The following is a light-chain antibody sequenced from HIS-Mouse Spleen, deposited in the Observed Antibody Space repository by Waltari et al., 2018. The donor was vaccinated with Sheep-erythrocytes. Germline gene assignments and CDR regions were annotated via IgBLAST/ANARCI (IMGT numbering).Light chain of an antibody. CDR1: KLGDKY. V-gene: IGLV3-1*01. CDR3: QAWDSSTYV. J-gene: IGLJ1*01. Sequence: SYELTQPPSVSVSPGQTASITCSGDKLGDKYACWYQQKPGQSPVLVIYQDSKRPSGIPERLSGSNSGNTATLTISGTQARDEADYYCQAWDSSTYVFGTGTKVTVL. CDR2: QDS.